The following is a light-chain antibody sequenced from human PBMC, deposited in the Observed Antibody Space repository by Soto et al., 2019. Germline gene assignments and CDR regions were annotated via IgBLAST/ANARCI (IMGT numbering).Light chain of an antibody. Sequence: DIQMTQSPSTLSASVGHSVSINCRASQSISAWLAWYQQKPGKAPRLLIYKASTLEIGVPSRFSGSGSGTEFTLTISSLQPDDVAIYYCQQYNDYSWTFGQGTKVDLK. CDR1: QSISAW. V-gene: IGKV1-5*03. CDR2: KAS. J-gene: IGKJ1*01. CDR3: QQYNDYSWT.